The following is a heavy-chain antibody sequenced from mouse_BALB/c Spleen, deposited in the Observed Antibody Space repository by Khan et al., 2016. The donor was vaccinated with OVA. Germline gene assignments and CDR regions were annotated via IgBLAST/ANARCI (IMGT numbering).Heavy chain of an antibody. CDR2: VNPNTDNI. V-gene: IGHV1-26*01. D-gene: IGHD2-14*01. J-gene: IGHJ3*01. CDR3: ARGYDFFAS. CDR1: GYSFTLYY. Sequence: VRLQQSGPDLVKPRASVKLSCKASGYSFTLYYMSWVKQSHGKSLEWIGRVNPNTDNINYNQEFKGKAILTVDKSSNTAYMELRSLTSEDSAVYFCARGYDFFASWGQGTLVTVSA.